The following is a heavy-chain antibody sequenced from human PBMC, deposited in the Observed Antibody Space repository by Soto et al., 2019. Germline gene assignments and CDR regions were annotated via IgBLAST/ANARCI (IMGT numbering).Heavy chain of an antibody. V-gene: IGHV2-5*02. CDR1: GFSLSTTGMG. CDR3: AHRRGTGDFDY. CDR2: IYWDDDK. Sequence: QITLKESGPTLVKPTQTLTLTCTFSGFSLSTTGMGVGWIRQPPGKALEWLALIYWDDDKHYSPSLKNRLTVTRDTSKSQVVLTMTIMDPVDTAIYYCAHRRGTGDFDYWGQGTLVTVSS. D-gene: IGHD7-27*01. J-gene: IGHJ4*02.